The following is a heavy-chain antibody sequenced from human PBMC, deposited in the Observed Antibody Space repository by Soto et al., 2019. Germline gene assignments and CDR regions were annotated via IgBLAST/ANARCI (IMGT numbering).Heavy chain of an antibody. CDR3: ARDRAALGWYYFDY. J-gene: IGHJ4*02. CDR2: IYYSGST. CDR1: GGSISSGGYY. Sequence: QVQLQESGPGLVKPSQTLSLTCTVSGGSISSGGYYWSWIRQHPGKGLEWIGYIYYSGSTYYNPSLKSRVTISVDTSKNQFALKLSSVTAADTAVYYCARDRAALGWYYFDYWGQGTLVTVSS. D-gene: IGHD2-15*01. V-gene: IGHV4-31*03.